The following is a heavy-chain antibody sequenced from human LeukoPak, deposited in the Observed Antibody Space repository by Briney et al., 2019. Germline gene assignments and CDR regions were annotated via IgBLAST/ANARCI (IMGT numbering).Heavy chain of an antibody. D-gene: IGHD1-26*01. CDR2: IYYSGST. J-gene: IGHJ4*02. CDR1: GGSISSSSYY. CDR3: ARSGGATLSFDY. V-gene: IGHV4-39*07. Sequence: PSETLSLTCTVSGGSISSSSYYWGWIRQPPGKGLEWIGSIYYSGSTYYNPSLKSRVTISVDTSKNQFSLKLSSVTAADTAVYYCARSGGATLSFDYWGQGTLVTVSS.